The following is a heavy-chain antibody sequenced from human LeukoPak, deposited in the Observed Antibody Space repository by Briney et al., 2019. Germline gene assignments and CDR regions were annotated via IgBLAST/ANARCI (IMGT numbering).Heavy chain of an antibody. CDR1: GFTFDDYA. J-gene: IGHJ6*03. D-gene: IGHD1-26*01. V-gene: IGHV3-9*01. Sequence: GGSLRLSCAASGFTFDDYAMHWVRQALGKGLEWVSGISWNSGHKGYADSVKGRFTISRDNAKNSLYLQMDSLRVEDTAVYYCARDPYSGNYGAYYYYYMDVWGKGTTVTISS. CDR2: ISWNSGHK. CDR3: ARDPYSGNYGAYYYYYMDV.